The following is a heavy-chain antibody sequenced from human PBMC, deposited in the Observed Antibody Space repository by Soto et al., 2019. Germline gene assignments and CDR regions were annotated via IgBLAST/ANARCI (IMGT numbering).Heavy chain of an antibody. J-gene: IGHJ5*02. V-gene: IGHV3-23*01. D-gene: IGHD1-20*01. CDR2: ISGSGSR. CDR3: AKDYIRWAQS. CDR1: RFTCSDYS. Sequence: GGSLRVSCRTSRFTCSDYSMRWVRHSPGKGLEGVSAISGSGSRFKADSVKGRSNIYRDNSKNTLYLQMNSRSAEDRAVYYCAKDYIRWAQSWGQGTLVTVSS.